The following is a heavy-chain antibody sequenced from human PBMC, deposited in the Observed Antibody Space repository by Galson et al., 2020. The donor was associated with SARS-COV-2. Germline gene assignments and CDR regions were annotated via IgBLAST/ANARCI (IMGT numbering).Heavy chain of an antibody. J-gene: IGHJ4*02. CDR2: INHSGST. Sequence: SETLSLTCAVYGGSFNGYYWSWIRQPPGKGLEWIGEINHSGSTNYNPSLKSRVTISVDTSKNQFSLKLSSVTAADTAVYYCASFQGVGFWSGYYDWGQGTLVTVSS. CDR3: ASFQGVGFWSGYYD. CDR1: GGSFNGYY. V-gene: IGHV4-34*01. D-gene: IGHD3-3*01.